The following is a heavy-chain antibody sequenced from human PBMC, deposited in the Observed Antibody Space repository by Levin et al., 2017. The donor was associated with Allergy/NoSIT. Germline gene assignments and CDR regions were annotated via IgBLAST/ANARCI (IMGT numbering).Heavy chain of an antibody. J-gene: IGHJ4*02. V-gene: IGHV3-66*01. CDR1: GFTVSSNY. Sequence: LSLTCAASGFTVSSNYMSWVRQAPGKGLEWVSVIYSGGSTYYADSVKGRFTISRDNSKNTLYLQMNSLRAEDTAVYYCASYGSGWYYFDYWGQGTLVTVSS. CDR2: IYSGGST. CDR3: ASYGSGWYYFDY. D-gene: IGHD6-19*01.